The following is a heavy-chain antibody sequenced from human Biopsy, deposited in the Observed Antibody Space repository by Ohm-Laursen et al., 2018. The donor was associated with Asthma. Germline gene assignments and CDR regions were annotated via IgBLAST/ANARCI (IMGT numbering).Heavy chain of an antibody. CDR3: ARGCSGSDRIVYYYSGLEV. Sequence: SVKVSCKASGDSFSNYAISWVRQAPGQGLEWMGGLIPVLGTPDHAQMFEGRVTITADESTSTAYMELSSLSSEDTAVYYCARGCSGSDRIVYYYSGLEVWGQGTTVTVSS. D-gene: IGHD5-12*01. CDR2: LIPVLGTP. V-gene: IGHV1-69*13. CDR1: GDSFSNYA. J-gene: IGHJ6*02.